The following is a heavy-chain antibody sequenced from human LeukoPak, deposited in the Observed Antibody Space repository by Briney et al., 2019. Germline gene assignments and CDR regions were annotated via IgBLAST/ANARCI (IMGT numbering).Heavy chain of an antibody. CDR2: IYTCGST. Sequence: PSETLSLTCTVSGGSISSYYWSWIRQPAGKGLEWIGRIYTCGSTNYNPSLKSRVTMSVDTSKNQFSLKLSSVTAADTAVYYCARDKSTYYDFWSGPFDAFDIWGQGTMVTVSS. CDR1: GGSISSYY. V-gene: IGHV4-4*07. CDR3: ARDKSTYYDFWSGPFDAFDI. J-gene: IGHJ3*02. D-gene: IGHD3-3*01.